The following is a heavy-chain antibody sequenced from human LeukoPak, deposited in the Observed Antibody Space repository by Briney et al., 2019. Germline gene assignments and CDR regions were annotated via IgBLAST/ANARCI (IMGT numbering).Heavy chain of an antibody. D-gene: IGHD6-19*01. CDR3: ATTLGSGWKFDY. CDR2: ISYDGSNK. CDR1: GFSFSRAW. Sequence: GGSLRLSCAASGFSFSRAWMSWVRQAPGKGLEWVAVISYDGSNKYNPDFVKGRFTISRDNSKNTLYLHMSSLRTEDTAVYYCATTLGSGWKFDYWGQGTLVTVSS. J-gene: IGHJ4*02. V-gene: IGHV3-30*03.